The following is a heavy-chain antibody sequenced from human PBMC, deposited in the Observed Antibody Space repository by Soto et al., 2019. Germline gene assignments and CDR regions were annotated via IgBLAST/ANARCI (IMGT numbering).Heavy chain of an antibody. CDR1: GFTFSSYW. J-gene: IGHJ3*02. D-gene: IGHD2-2*02. V-gene: IGHV3-7*01. CDR2: IKQDGSEK. Sequence: GGSLRLSCAASGFTFSSYWMSWVRQAPGKGLEWVANIKQDGSEKYYVDSVKGRFTISRDNAKNSLYLQMNSLRAEDTAVYYCARSFPWGTTYCSSTSCYSDAFDIWGQGTMVTVSS. CDR3: ARSFPWGTTYCSSTSCYSDAFDI.